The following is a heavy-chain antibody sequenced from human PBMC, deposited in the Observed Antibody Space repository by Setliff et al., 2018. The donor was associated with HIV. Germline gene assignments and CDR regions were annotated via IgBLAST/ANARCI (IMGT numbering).Heavy chain of an antibody. V-gene: IGHV4-34*01. Sequence: PSETLSLTCAFYGASFTDYYWNWIRQPPGKGLEWIGEIHHTGHINYNPSFKSRVTMPLDMSTNQFSLKMASMTAADSAVYYCARFDVTPMTTRDYWGQGTQVTVSS. CDR1: GASFTDYY. J-gene: IGHJ4*02. CDR3: ARFDVTPMTTRDY. D-gene: IGHD4-17*01. CDR2: IHHTGHI.